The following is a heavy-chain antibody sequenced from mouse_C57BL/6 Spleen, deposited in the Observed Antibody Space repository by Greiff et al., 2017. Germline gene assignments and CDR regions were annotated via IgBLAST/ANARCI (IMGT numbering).Heavy chain of an antibody. CDR3: ARRGDGYYFFFDY. D-gene: IGHD2-3*01. CDR1: GFTFSDYY. CDR2: ISNGGGST. Sequence: DVKLVESGGGLVQPGGSLKLSCAASGFTFSDYYMYWVRQTPEKRLEWVAYISNGGGSTYYPDTVKGRFTISRDNAKNTLYLKMSRLKSEDTAMYYCARRGDGYYFFFDYWGQGTTLTVSS. V-gene: IGHV5-12*01. J-gene: IGHJ2*01.